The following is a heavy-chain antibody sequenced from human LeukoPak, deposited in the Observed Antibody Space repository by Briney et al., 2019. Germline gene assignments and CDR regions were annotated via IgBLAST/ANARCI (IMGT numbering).Heavy chain of an antibody. D-gene: IGHD6-13*01. J-gene: IGHJ4*02. CDR1: GFTFSSYV. CDR3: ARGTIAAAGYYYFDY. CDR2: IKEDGSAK. Sequence: GGSLRLSCAASGFTFSSYVMSWVRQAPGKGLEWVANIKEDGSAKYYVDSMKGRFTISRDNAKNSLYLQINSLRAEDTAVYYCARGTIAAAGYYYFDYWGQGTQVTVSS. V-gene: IGHV3-7*04.